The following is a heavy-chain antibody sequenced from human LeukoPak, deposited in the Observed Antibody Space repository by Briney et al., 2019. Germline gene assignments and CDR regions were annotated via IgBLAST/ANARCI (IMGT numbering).Heavy chain of an antibody. CDR2: INHSGST. J-gene: IGHJ4*02. Sequence: SETLSLTCAVYGGSFSGYYWSWIRQPPGKGLEWIGEINHSGSTNYNPSLKSRVTMSVDTSKNQFSLKVSSVTAADTGVYYCARAPEFSSGWLLDCWGQGSLLTVSS. CDR3: ARAPEFSSGWLLDC. V-gene: IGHV4-34*01. CDR1: GGSFSGYY. D-gene: IGHD6-19*01.